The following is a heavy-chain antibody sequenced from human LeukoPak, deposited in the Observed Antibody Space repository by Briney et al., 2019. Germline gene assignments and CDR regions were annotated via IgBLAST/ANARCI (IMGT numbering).Heavy chain of an antibody. V-gene: IGHV3-30*04. J-gene: IGHJ6*02. D-gene: IGHD1-26*01. CDR1: GFTFSSYA. Sequence: GGSLRLSCAASGFTFSSYAMHWVRQAPGKGLEWVAVISYDGSNKYYADSVKGRFTISRDNSKNTLYLQMNSLRAEDTAVYYCARDPPIVGATIGYYYYYGMDVWGQGTTVTVSS. CDR2: ISYDGSNK. CDR3: ARDPPIVGATIGYYYYYGMDV.